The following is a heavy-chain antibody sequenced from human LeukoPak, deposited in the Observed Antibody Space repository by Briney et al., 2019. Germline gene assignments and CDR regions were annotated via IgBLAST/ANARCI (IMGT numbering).Heavy chain of an antibody. J-gene: IGHJ6*02. Sequence: GGSLRLSCAASGFTFSSYSMNWVRQTPGKGLEWVSSISSSSSYIYYADSVKGRFTISRDNAKNSLYLQMNSLRAEDTAVYYCASTLVSVVVPAATPLYGIDVWGQGTTVTVSS. V-gene: IGHV3-21*01. CDR2: ISSSSSYI. CDR1: GFTFSSYS. CDR3: ASTLVSVVVPAATPLYGIDV. D-gene: IGHD2-2*03.